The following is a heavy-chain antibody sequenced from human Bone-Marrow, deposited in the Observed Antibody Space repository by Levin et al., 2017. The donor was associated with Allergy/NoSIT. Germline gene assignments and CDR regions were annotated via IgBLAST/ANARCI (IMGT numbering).Heavy chain of an antibody. CDR2: ISYSRIS. CDR1: GGSISSDGSF. D-gene: IGHD3-9*01. Sequence: SETLSLTCTVSGGSISSDGSFWSWIRQYPGTGLEWIGYISYSRISYYNPSLKSRLSISLDPSKNQFSLKVSSLTTADTAVYYCAKIFRYNSYPDVWGQGTTVIVSS. V-gene: IGHV4-31*03. J-gene: IGHJ6*02. CDR3: AKIFRYNSYPDV.